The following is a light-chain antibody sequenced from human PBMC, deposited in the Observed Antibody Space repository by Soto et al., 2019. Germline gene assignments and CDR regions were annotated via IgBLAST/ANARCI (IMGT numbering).Light chain of an antibody. CDR3: QQYNNWPPT. V-gene: IGKV3-15*01. J-gene: IGKJ5*01. Sequence: ITQSPSTLSASVGDRVTLSCRASQSARISLGWYQQKPGQAPRLLIYDVSTRATGVPARFSGSGSGTEFTLTISSPQSEDFAVYYCQQYNNWPPTFGQGTRLEI. CDR1: QSARIS. CDR2: DVS.